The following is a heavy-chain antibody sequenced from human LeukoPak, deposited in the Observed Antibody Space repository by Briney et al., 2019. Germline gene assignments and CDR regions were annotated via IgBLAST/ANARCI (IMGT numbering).Heavy chain of an antibody. V-gene: IGHV4-59*08. Sequence: SETLSLTCTVSGGSISSYYWSWIRQPPGKGLEWIGYIYYSGSTNYNPSLKSRVTISVDTSKNQFSLKLSSVSAADTAVYYCARQDTRGYYVDYWGQGTLVIVSS. CDR2: IYYSGST. CDR3: ARQDTRGYYVDY. D-gene: IGHD3-22*01. CDR1: GGSISSYY. J-gene: IGHJ4*02.